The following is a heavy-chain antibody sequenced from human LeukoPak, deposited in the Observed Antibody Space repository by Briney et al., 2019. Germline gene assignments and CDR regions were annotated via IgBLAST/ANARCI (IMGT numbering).Heavy chain of an antibody. Sequence: GGSLRLSCAASGFTFSNYGMHWVRQAPGKGLEWVAIIWYDGSKKYYAASVKGRFSIYRDDSQNTLFLQMNRLRVEDTAVYYCAKYYYDSSGDLWGQGTLVTVAP. D-gene: IGHD3-22*01. CDR2: IWYDGSKK. J-gene: IGHJ5*02. V-gene: IGHV3-33*06. CDR3: AKYYYDSSGDL. CDR1: GFTFSNYG.